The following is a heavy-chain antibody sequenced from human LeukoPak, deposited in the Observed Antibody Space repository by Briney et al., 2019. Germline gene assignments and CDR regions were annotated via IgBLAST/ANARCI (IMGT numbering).Heavy chain of an antibody. CDR3: ARELAAAGTDNWFDP. CDR1: GFTFSDYY. J-gene: IGHJ5*02. Sequence: GGSLRLSCAASGFTFSDYYMSWIRQAPGKGLEWVSYISSSGSTIYYADSVKGRFTISRDNAKNSLYLQMNSLRAEDTAVYYCARELAAAGTDNWFDPWGQGTLVTVSS. V-gene: IGHV3-11*01. CDR2: ISSSGSTI. D-gene: IGHD6-13*01.